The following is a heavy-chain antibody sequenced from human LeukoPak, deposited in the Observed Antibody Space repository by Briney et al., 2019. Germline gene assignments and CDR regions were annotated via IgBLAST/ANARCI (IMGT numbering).Heavy chain of an antibody. CDR2: FDPEDGET. J-gene: IGHJ4*02. CDR3: ATVVMTTPFEFGY. Sequence: ASVKVSCKASGYTFTSDGISWVRQAPGQGLEWMGGFDPEDGETIYAQKFQGRVTMTEDTSTDTAYMELSSLRSEDTAVYYCATVVMTTPFEFGYWGQGTLVTVSS. CDR1: GYTFTSDG. V-gene: IGHV1-24*01. D-gene: IGHD4-11*01.